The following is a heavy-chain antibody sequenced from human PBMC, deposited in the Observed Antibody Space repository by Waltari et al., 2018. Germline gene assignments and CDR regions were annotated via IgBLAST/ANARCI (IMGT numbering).Heavy chain of an antibody. CDR1: GDSSGRGYSS. CDR2: IYFAGST. J-gene: IGHJ3*02. Sequence: QLQLREPGPGLLKPSETLSPPCSVPGDSSGRGYSSWGGVRQAPGKGREWIGSIYFAGSTYYNPSLKSRLTISVDTSKNQFSLRLSSVTAADTAVYYCAREVGGSSWSTTPRGDAFDIWGQGTMVTVSS. CDR3: AREVGGSSWSTTPRGDAFDI. D-gene: IGHD6-13*01. V-gene: IGHV4-39*07.